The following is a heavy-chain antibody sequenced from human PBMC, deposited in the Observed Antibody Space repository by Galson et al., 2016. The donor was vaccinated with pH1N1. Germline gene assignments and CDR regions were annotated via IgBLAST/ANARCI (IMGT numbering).Heavy chain of an antibody. Sequence: SVKVSCKASGYTFTTYGISWVRQAPGQGLEWMGMLNPTGGSRIYAQKFQGRVTMTRDTSTSTVYMELSSLRSEDTAVYYCARARESSGYYLGSDAFDIWGQGTMVTVSS. D-gene: IGHD3-22*01. J-gene: IGHJ3*02. CDR3: ARARESSGYYLGSDAFDI. V-gene: IGHV1-46*01. CDR1: GYTFTTYG. CDR2: LNPTGGSR.